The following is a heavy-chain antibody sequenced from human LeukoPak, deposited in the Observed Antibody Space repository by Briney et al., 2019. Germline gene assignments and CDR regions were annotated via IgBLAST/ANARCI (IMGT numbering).Heavy chain of an antibody. CDR1: GYTFTGYY. CDR3: ARDWNYVWNDDAFDI. J-gene: IGHJ3*02. Sequence: GASVKVSCKASGYTFTGYYMHWVRQAPGQGLEWMGRIIPMLGTVNYAQKLQGRVTMTTDTSTSTAYMELRSLRSDDTAVYYCARDWNYVWNDDAFDIWGQGTMVTVSS. CDR2: IIPMLGTV. V-gene: IGHV1-18*04. D-gene: IGHD1-7*01.